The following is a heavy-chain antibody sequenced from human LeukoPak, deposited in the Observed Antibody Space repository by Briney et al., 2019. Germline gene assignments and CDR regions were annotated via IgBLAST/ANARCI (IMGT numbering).Heavy chain of an antibody. CDR2: IYYSGST. J-gene: IGHJ4*02. CDR3: ARVDSSAYLSDY. D-gene: IGHD3-22*01. Sequence: SETLSLTCTVSGGSISSSSYYWGWIRQPPGKGLEWIGSIYYSGSTYYNPSLKSRVTISVDTSKNQFSLKLSSVTAADTAVYYCARVDSSAYLSDYWGQGTLVTVSS. V-gene: IGHV4-39*07. CDR1: GGSISSSSYY.